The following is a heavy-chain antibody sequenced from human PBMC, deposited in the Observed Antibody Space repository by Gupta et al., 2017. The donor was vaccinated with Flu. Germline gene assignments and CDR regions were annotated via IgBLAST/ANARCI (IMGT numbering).Heavy chain of an antibody. J-gene: IGHJ4*02. CDR2: IKQDGSEK. CDR1: GFNFSGYW. CDR3: ARGLGSFDY. Sequence: GFNFSGYWMSWVRQAPGKGLEWVANIKQDGSEKYYVDSVKGRFTISRDNAKNSLYLQMNSLGAEDTAAYYCARGLGSFDYWGQGTLVTVSS. D-gene: IGHD3-16*01. V-gene: IGHV3-7*01.